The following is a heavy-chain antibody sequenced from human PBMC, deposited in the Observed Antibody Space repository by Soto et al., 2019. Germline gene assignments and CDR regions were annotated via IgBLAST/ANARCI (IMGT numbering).Heavy chain of an antibody. CDR3: ARDCRGGSCYSGAPPIAY. Sequence: GGSLRLSCAASGFTFRSYNMNWVRQAPGKGLEWVSYISSSSSYISYADSVKGRFTISRDNAKNSLYLQMNSLRAEDTAVYYCARDCRGGSCYSGAPPIAYWGQGALVTVAS. V-gene: IGHV3-21*01. D-gene: IGHD2-15*01. CDR1: GFTFRSYN. J-gene: IGHJ4*02. CDR2: ISSSSSYI.